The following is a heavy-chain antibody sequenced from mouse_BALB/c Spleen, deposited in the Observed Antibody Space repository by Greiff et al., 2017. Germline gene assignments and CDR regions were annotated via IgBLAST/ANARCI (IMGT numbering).Heavy chain of an antibody. Sequence: EVQLQESGPELVKPGASVKISCKTSGYTFTEYTMHWVKQSHGKSLEWIGGINPNNGGTSYNQKFKGKATLTVDKSSSTAHMELRSLTSEDSAVYYCAITMITTSAMDYWGQGTSVTVSS. CDR2: INPNNGGT. CDR1: GYTFTEYT. J-gene: IGHJ4*01. CDR3: AITMITTSAMDY. V-gene: IGHV1-18*01. D-gene: IGHD2-4*01.